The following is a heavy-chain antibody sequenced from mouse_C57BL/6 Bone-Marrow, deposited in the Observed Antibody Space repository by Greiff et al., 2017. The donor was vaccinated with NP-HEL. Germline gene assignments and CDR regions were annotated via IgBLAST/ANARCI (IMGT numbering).Heavy chain of an antibody. CDR2: INPNNGGT. CDR3: AREFTTVVEDY. J-gene: IGHJ2*01. D-gene: IGHD1-1*01. Sequence: VQLQQSGPELVKPGASVKISCKASGYTFTDYYMNWVKQSHGKSLEWIGDINPNNGGTSYNQKFKGKATLTVDKSSSTAYMELRSLTSEDSAFYYCAREFTTVVEDYWGQGTTLTVSS. CDR1: GYTFTDYY. V-gene: IGHV1-26*01.